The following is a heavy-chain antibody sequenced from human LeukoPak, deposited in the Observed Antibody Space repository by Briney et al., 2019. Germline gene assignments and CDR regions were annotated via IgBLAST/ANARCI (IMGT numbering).Heavy chain of an antibody. J-gene: IGHJ4*02. Sequence: GGSLRLSCAASGFTFSSYWMHWVRQAPGKGLEWVSSISSSSSYIYYADSVKGRFTISRDNAKNSLYLQVNSLRAEDTAVYYCARQYYDALSGFYTADFYFDLWGQGTQVTVSS. CDR2: ISSSSSYI. D-gene: IGHD3-3*01. V-gene: IGHV3-21*01. CDR1: GFTFSSYW. CDR3: ARQYYDALSGFYTADFYFDL.